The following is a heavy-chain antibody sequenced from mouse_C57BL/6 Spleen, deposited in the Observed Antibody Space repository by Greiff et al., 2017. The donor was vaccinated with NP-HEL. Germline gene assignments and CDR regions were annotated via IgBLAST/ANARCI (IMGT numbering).Heavy chain of an antibody. CDR3: ARDYGSSSTYAMDY. D-gene: IGHD1-1*01. CDR1: GFTFSSYA. CDR2: ISDGGSYT. Sequence: EVHLVESGGGLVKPGGSLKLSCAASGFTFSSYAMSWVRQTPEKRLEWVATISDGGSYTYYPDNVKGRFTISRDNAKNNLYLQMSHLKSEDTAMYYCARDYGSSSTYAMDYWGQGTSVTVSS. J-gene: IGHJ4*01. V-gene: IGHV5-4*01.